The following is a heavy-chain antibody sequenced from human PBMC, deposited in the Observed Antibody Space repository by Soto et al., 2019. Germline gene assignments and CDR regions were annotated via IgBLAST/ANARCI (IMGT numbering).Heavy chain of an antibody. CDR3: AREARVGATFFYYGMDV. D-gene: IGHD1-26*01. V-gene: IGHV1-46*01. Sequence: ASVKVSCKASGYTFTSYYMHWVRQAPGQGLKWMGIINPSGGSTSYAQKFQGRVTMTRDTSTSTVYMELSSLRSEDTAVYYCAREARVGATFFYYGMDVWGQGTTVTVSS. CDR2: INPSGGST. CDR1: GYTFTSYY. J-gene: IGHJ6*02.